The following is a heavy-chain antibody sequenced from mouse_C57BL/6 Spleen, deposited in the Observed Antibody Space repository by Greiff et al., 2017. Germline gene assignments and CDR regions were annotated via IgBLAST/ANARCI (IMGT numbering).Heavy chain of an antibody. V-gene: IGHV1-15*01. J-gene: IGHJ4*01. CDR1: GYTFTDYE. Sequence: VQLQQSGAELVRPGASVTLSCKASGYTFTDYEMHWVKQTPVHGLEWIGAIDPETGGTAYNQKFKGKAILTADKSSSTAYMELRSLTCEDSAVYYCKRWDYDEAYAMDDWGQGTSVTVSS. CDR2: IDPETGGT. D-gene: IGHD2-4*01. CDR3: KRWDYDEAYAMDD.